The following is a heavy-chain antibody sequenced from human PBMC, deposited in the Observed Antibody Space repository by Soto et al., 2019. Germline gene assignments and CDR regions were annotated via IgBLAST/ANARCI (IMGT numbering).Heavy chain of an antibody. CDR2: IYYSGST. Sequence: PSPTVTLTSTFSRGSCSGYYWSRLRLPPGKGLEWIGYIYYSGSTNYNPSLKSRVTISVDTSKNQFSLKLSSVTAADTAVYYCARATYYDFWSGPSWFDYWGQGTLVTVSS. V-gene: IGHV4-59*01. CDR3: ARATYYDFWSGPSWFDY. D-gene: IGHD3-3*01. J-gene: IGHJ4*02. CDR1: RGSCSGYY.